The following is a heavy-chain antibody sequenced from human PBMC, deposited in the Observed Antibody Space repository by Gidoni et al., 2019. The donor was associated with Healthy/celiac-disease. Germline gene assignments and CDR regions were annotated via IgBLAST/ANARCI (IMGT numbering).Heavy chain of an antibody. V-gene: IGHV4-39*01. Sequence: QLQLQESGPGLVQPSETLSPTCPVSGASISSSSYYGGWLRQPPGKGLEWIGSFYYSGSTYYNPSLKSRVTISVDTSKNQFSLKLSSVTAADTAVYYCARHIGYSYGYYYCDYWGQGTLVTVSS. J-gene: IGHJ4*02. D-gene: IGHD5-18*01. CDR3: ARHIGYSYGYYYCDY. CDR2: FYYSGST. CDR1: GASISSSSYY.